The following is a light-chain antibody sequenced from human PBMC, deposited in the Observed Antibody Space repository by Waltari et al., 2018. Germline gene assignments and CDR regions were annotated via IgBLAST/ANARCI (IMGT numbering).Light chain of an antibody. Sequence: DVVLTQSPLSLSVTLGQPASISCRSSQSLLHSDGNTYLNWSQHMPGQSPRRLIYKVSHRESGVPDRFSGSGSGTDFTLEISRVEAEDLGVFYCVQGTHWPYALGQGTKLEIK. CDR1: QSLLHSDGNTY. CDR3: VQGTHWPYA. V-gene: IGKV2-30*02. J-gene: IGKJ2*01. CDR2: KVS.